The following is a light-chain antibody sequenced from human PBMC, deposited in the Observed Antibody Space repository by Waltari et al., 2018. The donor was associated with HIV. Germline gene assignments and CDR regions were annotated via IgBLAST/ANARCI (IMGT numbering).Light chain of an antibody. CDR3: AVWDGSLSAWL. CDR2: RNN. CDR1: SSHTGNTF. Sequence: QSVLTQSPSTSASPGQRVTISCSGTSSHTGNTFVSWYQRLPGTAPKLPIFRNNQRPSGVPDRFSGSKSDTSASLVISVLRSEDEAEYFCAVWDGSLSAWLFGGGTKVAVL. V-gene: IGLV1-47*01. J-gene: IGLJ3*02.